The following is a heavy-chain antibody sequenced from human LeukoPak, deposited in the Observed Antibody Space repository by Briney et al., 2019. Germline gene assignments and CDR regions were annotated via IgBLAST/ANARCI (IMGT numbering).Heavy chain of an antibody. J-gene: IGHJ3*02. V-gene: IGHV3-7*01. Sequence: PGGSLRLSCAASAFTFSNYWMSWVRQAPGKGLEWVANIKQDGNEKYYVDSVKGRFTISRDNAKNSLYLQMNSLRAEDTAVYYCARNAFDIWGQGTMVTVSS. CDR3: ARNAFDI. CDR2: IKQDGNEK. CDR1: AFTFSNYW.